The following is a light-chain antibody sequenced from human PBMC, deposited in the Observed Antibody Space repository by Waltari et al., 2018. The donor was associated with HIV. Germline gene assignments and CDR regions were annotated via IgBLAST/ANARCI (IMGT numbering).Light chain of an antibody. CDR3: QVWDISNASFV. CDR2: KDT. CDR1: TLGVKY. V-gene: IGLV3-1*01. Sequence: SYDLTQPPSVSVSPGQTARISCSGKTLGVKYVSWYQQKPGQAPVLVMHKDTEKASGITNRCSGSTAATTATLISSGTQVVDEADYFCQVWDISNASFVFGTGTKVTVL. J-gene: IGLJ1*01.